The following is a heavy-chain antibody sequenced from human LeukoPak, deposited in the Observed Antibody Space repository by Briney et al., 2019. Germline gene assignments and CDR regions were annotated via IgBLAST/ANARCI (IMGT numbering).Heavy chain of an antibody. CDR2: INHSGST. CDR3: ASGVAYYFDY. Sequence: SETLSLTCAVYGGSFSGYYWSWIRQPPGKGLEWIGEINHSGSTNYNPSLKSRVTISVDTSKNQYSLKLSSVTAADTAVYYCASGVAYYFDYWGQGTLVTVSS. D-gene: IGHD2-15*01. CDR1: GGSFSGYY. V-gene: IGHV4-34*01. J-gene: IGHJ4*02.